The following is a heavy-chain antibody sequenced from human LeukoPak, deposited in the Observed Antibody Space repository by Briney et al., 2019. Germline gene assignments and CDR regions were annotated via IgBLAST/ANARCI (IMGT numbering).Heavy chain of an antibody. CDR3: ARCLKPGWIQRWAYYFYY. CDR1: GFTFSSYA. V-gene: IGHV3-30*04. CDR2: ISYDGSNK. D-gene: IGHD5-18*01. J-gene: IGHJ4*02. Sequence: GGSLRLSCAASGFTFSSYAMHWVRQAPGKGLEWVAVISYDGSNKYYADSVKGRFTISRDNSKNTLYLQMNSLRAEDTAVYYCARCLKPGWIQRWAYYFYYSGQGTLVTVSS.